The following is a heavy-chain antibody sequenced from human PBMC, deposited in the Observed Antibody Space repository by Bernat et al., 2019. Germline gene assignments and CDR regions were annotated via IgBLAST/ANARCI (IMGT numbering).Heavy chain of an antibody. J-gene: IGHJ4*02. CDR2: IHYSGTT. Sequence: QLQLQESGPGLVKPSETLSLTCSISGGSISSNSYYWGWIRQPPGKGLEWIGSIHYSGTTYYNPSLGSRLTISVDTSKNQFSLKLRSVTAADTAVYYCARTLGGAGATGGYWGQGTLVTVSS. D-gene: IGHD1-26*01. CDR1: GGSISSNSYY. CDR3: ARTLGGAGATGGY. V-gene: IGHV4-39*01.